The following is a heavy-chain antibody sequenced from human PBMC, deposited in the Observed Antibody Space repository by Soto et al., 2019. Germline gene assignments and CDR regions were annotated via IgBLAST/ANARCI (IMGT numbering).Heavy chain of an antibody. CDR2: IYTSGIT. J-gene: IGHJ4*02. CDR3: ARELAEAARSLDF. V-gene: IGHV4-4*07. Sequence: PSETLSLTCTVSGGSFSSYYRSWIRQPAGKGLEWIGRIYTSGITNYNPSLKSRVTMSVDTSSKQFSLNMTSVTAADTAVYFCARELAEAARSLDFWGLGTLVTVSS. D-gene: IGHD6-6*01. CDR1: GGSFSSYY.